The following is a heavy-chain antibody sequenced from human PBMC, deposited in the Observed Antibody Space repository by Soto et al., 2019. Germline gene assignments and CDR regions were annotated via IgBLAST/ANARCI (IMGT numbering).Heavy chain of an antibody. CDR1: GGSISSGGYS. J-gene: IGHJ4*02. Sequence: PSETLSLTCAVSGGSISSGGYSWSWIRQPPGKGLEWIAYIYYSGSTNYNPSLKSRVTISVDTSKNQFSLKLSSVTAADTAVYFCARGPRFYDSSAYYSYYFDYWGQGTLVTVSS. D-gene: IGHD3-22*01. CDR3: ARGPRFYDSSAYYSYYFDY. V-gene: IGHV4-61*08. CDR2: IYYSGST.